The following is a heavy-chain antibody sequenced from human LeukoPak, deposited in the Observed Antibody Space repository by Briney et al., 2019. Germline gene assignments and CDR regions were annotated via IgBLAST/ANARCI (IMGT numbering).Heavy chain of an antibody. D-gene: IGHD4-17*01. CDR3: ACSVTTQFQGDY. Sequence: ASVKVSCKASGHTFTSYAMHWVRQAPGQRLEWMGWINAGNGNTKYSQKFQGRVTITRDTSASTAYMELSSLRSKDTAVYYCACSVTTQFQGDYWGQGTLVTVSS. CDR2: INAGNGNT. V-gene: IGHV1-3*01. CDR1: GHTFTSYA. J-gene: IGHJ4*02.